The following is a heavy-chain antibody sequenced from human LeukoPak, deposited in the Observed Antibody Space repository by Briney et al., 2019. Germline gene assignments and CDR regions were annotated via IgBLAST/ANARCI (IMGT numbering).Heavy chain of an antibody. Sequence: SETLSLTCTVSGGSISNYYWSWVRQPAGKGLEWIGRIYTTGSTSYNPSLKSRVTMSVDTSKNQFSLKLSSVTAADTAVYYCAREPVSDPFDYWGQGTLVTVSS. CDR1: GGSISNYY. CDR3: AREPVSDPFDY. D-gene: IGHD5/OR15-5a*01. V-gene: IGHV4-4*07. CDR2: IYTTGST. J-gene: IGHJ4*02.